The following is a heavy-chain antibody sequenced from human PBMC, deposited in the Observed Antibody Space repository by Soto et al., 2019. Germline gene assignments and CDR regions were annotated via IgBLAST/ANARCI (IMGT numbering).Heavy chain of an antibody. J-gene: IGHJ4*02. CDR3: ARDAWSAGY. Sequence: GGSLRLSCAASGFTVSTKYMSWVRQAPGKGLEWVSVIYSGGSTFYADSVRGRFTISRDNSKNTVNLQMNSLRAEDTAVYYCARDAWSAGYWGQGTLVTVSS. D-gene: IGHD3-16*01. V-gene: IGHV3-66*01. CDR2: IYSGGST. CDR1: GFTVSTKY.